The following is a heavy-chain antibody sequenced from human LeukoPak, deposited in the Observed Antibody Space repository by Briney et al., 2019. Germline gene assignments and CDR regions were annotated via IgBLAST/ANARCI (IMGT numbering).Heavy chain of an antibody. CDR1: GMSITSRHY. Sequence: SETLSLTCSVSGMSITSRHYWGWIRQPPRKGLEWIGSTSHSDSPYYNPSLESRVTISLDTSRNQFSLKLTSVTAADTAVYYCARQLDQNLRFSEWLFRSGWFDPWGQGTLVAVSS. CDR3: ARQLDQNLRFSEWLFRSGWFDP. V-gene: IGHV4-38-2*02. D-gene: IGHD3-3*01. J-gene: IGHJ5*02. CDR2: TSHSDSP.